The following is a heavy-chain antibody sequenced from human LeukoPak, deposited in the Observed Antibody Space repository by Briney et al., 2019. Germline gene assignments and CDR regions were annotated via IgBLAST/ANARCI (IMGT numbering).Heavy chain of an antibody. J-gene: IGHJ3*02. V-gene: IGHV3-48*03. CDR2: ISSSGSAI. Sequence: GGSLRLSCGGSGFTFSNYEMNWVRQAPGKGLEWVSYISSSGSAIHYADSVKGRFTISRDNAKNSLYLQLNSLRAEDTAVYYCAREGPLVAPDSFDIWGQGTMVIVSS. D-gene: IGHD2-8*02. CDR3: AREGPLVAPDSFDI. CDR1: GFTFSNYE.